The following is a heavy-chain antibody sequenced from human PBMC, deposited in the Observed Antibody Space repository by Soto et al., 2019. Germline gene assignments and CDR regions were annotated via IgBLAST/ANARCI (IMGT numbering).Heavy chain of an antibody. CDR3: ARRDDIPVYAYYAMDV. CDR1: GYTFTAYY. J-gene: IGHJ6*02. CDR2: ISGYNGNT. V-gene: IGHV1-18*04. Sequence: SVKVSCKASGYTFTAYYIHWVRQAPGQGLEWLGWISGYNGNTNYAQKLQGRVTMTTDTSTTTAYMELRSLRSDDTAVYYCARRDDIPVYAYYAMDVWGQGTTVTVSS. D-gene: IGHD1-1*01.